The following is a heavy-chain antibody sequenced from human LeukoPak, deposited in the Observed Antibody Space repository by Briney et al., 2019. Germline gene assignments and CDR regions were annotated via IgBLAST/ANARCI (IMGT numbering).Heavy chain of an antibody. CDR2: IYYSGST. CDR3: ASYLSAGHYFDY. V-gene: IGHV4-39*07. J-gene: IGHJ4*02. Sequence: PSETLSLTCTVSGGSISSYYWGWIRQPPGKGLEWIGTIYYSGSTYYNPSLKSRVTISVDTSKNQFSLKLSSVTAADTAVYYCASYLSAGHYFDYWGQGTLVTVSS. CDR1: GGSISSYY.